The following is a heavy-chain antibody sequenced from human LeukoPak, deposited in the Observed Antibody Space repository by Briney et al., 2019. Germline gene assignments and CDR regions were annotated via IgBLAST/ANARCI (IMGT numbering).Heavy chain of an antibody. CDR3: ARDRKAAYYYYYYMDV. V-gene: IGHV3-30*04. CDR2: ISYDGSNK. J-gene: IGHJ6*03. CDR1: GFTFSSYA. Sequence: GGSLRLSCAASGFTFSSYAMHWVRQAPGKGLEWVAVISYDGSNKYYADSVKGRFTISRDNSKNTLYLQMNSLRAEDTAVYYCARDRKAAYYYYYYMDVWGKGTTVTVSS. D-gene: IGHD6-25*01.